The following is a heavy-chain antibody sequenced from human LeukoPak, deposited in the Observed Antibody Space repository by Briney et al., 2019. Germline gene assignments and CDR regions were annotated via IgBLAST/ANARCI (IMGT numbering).Heavy chain of an antibody. J-gene: IGHJ4*02. CDR3: ARVKYDSSGYYLDY. CDR2: ISGSGGST. Sequence: SGGSLRLSCAASGFTFSSYAMSWVRQAPGKGLEWVSAISGSGGSTYYADSVKGRFTISRDNSKNTLYLQMNSLRAEDTAVYYCARVKYDSSGYYLDYWGQGTLVTVSS. V-gene: IGHV3-23*01. D-gene: IGHD3-22*01. CDR1: GFTFSSYA.